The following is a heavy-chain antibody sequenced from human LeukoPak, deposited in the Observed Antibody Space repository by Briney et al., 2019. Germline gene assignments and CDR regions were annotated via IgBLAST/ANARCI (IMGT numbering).Heavy chain of an antibody. D-gene: IGHD4-17*01. CDR1: GGSISSSSYY. CDR3: ARLNGDYVSDFDY. J-gene: IGHJ4*02. V-gene: IGHV4-39*01. Sequence: SETLSLTCTVSGGSISSSSYYWGWIRQPPGKGLEWIGSIYYSGSTYYNPSLKSRVTISVDTSKNQFSLKLSSVTAADTAVYYCARLNGDYVSDFDYWGQGTLVTISS. CDR2: IYYSGST.